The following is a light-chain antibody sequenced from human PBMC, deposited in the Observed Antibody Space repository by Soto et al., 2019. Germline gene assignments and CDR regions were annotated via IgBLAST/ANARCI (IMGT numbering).Light chain of an antibody. CDR1: QSVSSS. CDR2: GAS. J-gene: IGKJ1*01. CDR3: LQYNNWWT. Sequence: DMVMTQSPATLSVSPGERATLSCRASQSVSSSLAWYQQKPGRSPRLLIYGASTRAIGIPARFSGSGSGTEFNLTISSLQSEDFAVYYCLQYNNWWTFGQGTKV. V-gene: IGKV3-15*01.